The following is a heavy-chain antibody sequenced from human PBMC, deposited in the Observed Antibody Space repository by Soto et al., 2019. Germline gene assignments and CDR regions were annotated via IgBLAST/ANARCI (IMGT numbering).Heavy chain of an antibody. CDR1: GYTFTSYY. Sequence: ASVKVSCKASGYTFTSYYMHWVRQAPGKGLEWMGGFDPEDGETIYAQKFQGRVTMTEDTSTDTAYMELSSLRSEDTAVYYCATALPVLMVGAYYYMDVWGKGTTVTVSS. CDR3: ATALPVLMVGAYYYMDV. CDR2: FDPEDGET. V-gene: IGHV1-24*01. J-gene: IGHJ6*03. D-gene: IGHD2-8*01.